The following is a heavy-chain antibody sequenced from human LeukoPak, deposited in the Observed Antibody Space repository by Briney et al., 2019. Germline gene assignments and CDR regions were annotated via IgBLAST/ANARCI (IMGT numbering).Heavy chain of an antibody. CDR2: IYSGST. V-gene: IGHV4-59*02. J-gene: IGHJ4*02. D-gene: IGHD4-11*01. CDR3: AGAHSNSFYFDF. Sequence: SETLSLTCTVSGGSVRTYYWSWIRQSPGKGLEWIGYIYSGSTNYNPSLKSRVTISVDASKNQCSLKLRSVTAADTAVYFCAGAHSNSFYFDFWGQGTLVSVSS. CDR1: GGSVRTYY.